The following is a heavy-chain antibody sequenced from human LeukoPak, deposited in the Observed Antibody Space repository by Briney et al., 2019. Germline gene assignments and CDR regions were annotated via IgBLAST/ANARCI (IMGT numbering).Heavy chain of an antibody. CDR1: GYTFTSYG. D-gene: IGHD3-3*02. CDR3: ARSGDPRIFGVVRGGLFDY. CDR2: IIPIFGTA. Sequence: SVKVSCKASGYTFTSYGISWVRQAPGQGLEWMGRIIPIFGTANYAQKFQGRVTITTDESTSTAYMELSSLRSEDTAVYYCARSGDPRIFGVVRGGLFDYWGQGTLVTVSS. J-gene: IGHJ4*02. V-gene: IGHV1-69*05.